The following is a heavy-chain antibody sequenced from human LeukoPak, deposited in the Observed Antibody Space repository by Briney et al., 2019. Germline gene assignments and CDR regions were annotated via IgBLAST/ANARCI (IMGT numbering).Heavy chain of an antibody. J-gene: IGHJ4*02. CDR1: GFTFSSYA. CDR3: VREDTPATANY. Sequence: GRSLRLSCAASGFTFSSYAMHWVRQAPGKGLEWVSAISGSGGSTYYADSVRGRFTISRDNSKDTLFLQMHSLRPGDTAVYYCVREDTPATANYWGQGTLVTISS. V-gene: IGHV3-23*01. CDR2: ISGSGGST. D-gene: IGHD2-21*02.